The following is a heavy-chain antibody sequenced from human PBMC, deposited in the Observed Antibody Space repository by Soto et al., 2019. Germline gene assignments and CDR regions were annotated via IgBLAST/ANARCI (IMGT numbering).Heavy chain of an antibody. J-gene: IGHJ4*02. CDR1: GFSFPDYG. Sequence: ESGGDVVQPGRSLRLSCAASGFSFPDYGIHWVRQAPGKGLEWVAVISSDGRDQYYSGSVKGRFTISRDDSRNTLYLQMNSLRADDTALYYCTRGGDPYFDDWGQGTLVTVSS. CDR2: ISSDGRDQ. V-gene: IGHV3-30*03. D-gene: IGHD2-21*02. CDR3: TRGGDPYFDD.